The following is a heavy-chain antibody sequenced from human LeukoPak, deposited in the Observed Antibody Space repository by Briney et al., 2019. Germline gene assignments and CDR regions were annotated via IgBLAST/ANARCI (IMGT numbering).Heavy chain of an antibody. D-gene: IGHD7-27*01. Sequence: GGSLRLSCAASGFTFSSFALSWVRQAPGKGLEWVSAISGSGDNTFYADSVRGRFTISRDNSKNRLYLQMNSLRGEDTAIYYCAKDFRGSGYFFDYWGQGTLVTVSS. J-gene: IGHJ4*02. CDR2: ISGSGDNT. CDR1: GFTFSSFA. V-gene: IGHV3-23*01. CDR3: AKDFRGSGYFFDY.